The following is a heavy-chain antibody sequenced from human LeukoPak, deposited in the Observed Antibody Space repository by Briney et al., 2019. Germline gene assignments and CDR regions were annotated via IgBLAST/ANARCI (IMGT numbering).Heavy chain of an antibody. V-gene: IGHV3-7*01. J-gene: IGHJ3*02. CDR2: IKQDGSEK. Sequence: PGGSLRLSCAASGFTFSSYWMSWVRQAPGKGLEWVANIKQDGSEKYYVDSVKGRFTISRDNAKNSLYLQMNSLRAEDTAVYYCAKPRHEALDAFDISGQGTVVTVSS. CDR1: GFTFSSYW. CDR3: AKPRHEALDAFDI.